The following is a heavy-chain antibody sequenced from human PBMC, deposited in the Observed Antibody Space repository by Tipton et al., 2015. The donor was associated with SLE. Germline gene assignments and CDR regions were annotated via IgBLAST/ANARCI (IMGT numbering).Heavy chain of an antibody. Sequence: QSGAEVKKPGASVKVSCKASGYTFTSYYMHWVRQTPGQGLEWMGIINPSGGSTSYAQKFQGRVTMTRDTSTSPVYMELSSLRSEDTAVCFCAREGSEVQGVIRYLEHWGQGSLVSVSS. D-gene: IGHD3-10*01. CDR3: AREGSEVQGVIRYLEH. J-gene: IGHJ1*01. V-gene: IGHV1-46*01. CDR1: GYTFTSYY. CDR2: INPSGGST.